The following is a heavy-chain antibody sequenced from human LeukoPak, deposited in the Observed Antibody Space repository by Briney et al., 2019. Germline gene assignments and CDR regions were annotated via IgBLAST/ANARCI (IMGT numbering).Heavy chain of an antibody. D-gene: IGHD2-21*02. Sequence: ASVKVSCKASGGTFSSYAISWVRQAPGQGLEWMGGIIPIFGTANDAQKFQGRVTITPDESTSTAYMELSSLRSEDTAVYYCARAFISFVVVTAFDYWGQGTLVTVSS. CDR3: ARAFISFVVVTAFDY. CDR2: IIPIFGTA. CDR1: GGTFSSYA. V-gene: IGHV1-69*13. J-gene: IGHJ4*02.